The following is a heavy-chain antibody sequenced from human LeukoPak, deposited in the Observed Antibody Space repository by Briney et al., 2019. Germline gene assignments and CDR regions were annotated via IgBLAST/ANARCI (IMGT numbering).Heavy chain of an antibody. D-gene: IGHD6-19*01. Sequence: QPGGSLRLSCVASGFSFSSYGMHWVRQAPGKGLEWVAVISYDGSNKYYADSVKGRFTISRDNSKNTLYLQMNSLRAEDTAVYYCARAVAGPPQESYYYYYGMDVWGQGTTVTVSS. CDR3: ARAVAGPPQESYYYYYGMDV. CDR2: ISYDGSNK. V-gene: IGHV3-30*03. CDR1: GFSFSSYG. J-gene: IGHJ6*02.